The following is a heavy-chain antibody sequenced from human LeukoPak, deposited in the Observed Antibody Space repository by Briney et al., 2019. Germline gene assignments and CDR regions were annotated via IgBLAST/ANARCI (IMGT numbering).Heavy chain of an antibody. CDR2: IYDSGST. Sequence: PSETLSLTCTVSGGSISSYYWNWIRQPPGKGLEWIGYIYDSGSTNYNPSLQSRVTFSVDTSKNQFSLKLNSVTAADTAVYYCARGASAYYYAMDVWGQGTTVTV. CDR1: GGSISSYY. V-gene: IGHV4-59*01. CDR3: ARGASAYYYAMDV. J-gene: IGHJ6*02.